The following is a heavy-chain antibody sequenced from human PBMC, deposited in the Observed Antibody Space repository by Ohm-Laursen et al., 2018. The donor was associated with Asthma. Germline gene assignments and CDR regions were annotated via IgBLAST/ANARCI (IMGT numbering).Heavy chain of an antibody. Sequence: SLRLSCSASGFNFNSSAMHWVRQAPGKGLEWVAVIWYDGSNKYYADSVKGRFTISRDNSKNTLYLQMNSLRAEDTAIYYCVRDTRFAFHFWGQGTMVTVSS. CDR1: GFNFNSSA. CDR2: IWYDGSNK. V-gene: IGHV3-33*08. J-gene: IGHJ3*01. CDR3: VRDTRFAFHF.